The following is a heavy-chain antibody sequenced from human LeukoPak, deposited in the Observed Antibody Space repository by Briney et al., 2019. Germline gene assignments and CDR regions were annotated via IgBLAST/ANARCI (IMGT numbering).Heavy chain of an antibody. D-gene: IGHD6-13*01. J-gene: IGHJ4*02. Sequence: PSETLSLTCTVSGGSISSTYWSWIRHPPAKSLEWIGYIYYSGSTNHNPSLKSRVTISIDTSKNQFSLKLSSVTAADTAVYYCARVSRSSWSFDFWGQGTLVTVSS. CDR2: IYYSGST. CDR3: ARVSRSSWSFDF. CDR1: GGSISSTY. V-gene: IGHV4-59*01.